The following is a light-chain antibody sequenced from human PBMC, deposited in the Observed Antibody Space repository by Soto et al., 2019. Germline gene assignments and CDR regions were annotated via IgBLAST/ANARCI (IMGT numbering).Light chain of an antibody. V-gene: IGKV3-20*01. CDR1: QRVYSSY. CDR3: QHYDISSWT. Sequence: IMLTQSPGTLSLSPGERVTLSCRASQRVYSSYLAWYQQRPGQAPRLLFYDASIRATGIPGRFSGSGFGTDFTLTISRLEPEDFAVYYCQHYDISSWTFGQGTKVDIK. J-gene: IGKJ1*01. CDR2: DAS.